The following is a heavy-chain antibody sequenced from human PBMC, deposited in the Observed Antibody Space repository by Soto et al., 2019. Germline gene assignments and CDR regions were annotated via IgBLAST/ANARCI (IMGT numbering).Heavy chain of an antibody. V-gene: IGHV2-26*01. CDR2: IFSDNER. D-gene: IGHD4-17*01. CDR1: GFSLTTGKMG. CDR3: ERMNVDSYHYYNAMDV. Sequence: QVTLKESGPALVKPTQTLTLTCTVSGFSLTTGKMGVSWIRQPPGKALEWLAHIFSDNERSYSTSLQGRLTMSKDTSGSQVVLSMTNVHPVDTATYCCERMNVDSYHYYNAMDVWGQGTTVTVSS. J-gene: IGHJ6*02.